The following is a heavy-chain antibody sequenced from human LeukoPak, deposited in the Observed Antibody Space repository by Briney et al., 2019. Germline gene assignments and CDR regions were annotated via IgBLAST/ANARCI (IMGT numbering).Heavy chain of an antibody. V-gene: IGHV3-48*02. D-gene: IGHD6-13*01. CDR2: ISSSSSTI. J-gene: IGHJ4*02. CDR3: ARDRIAAVGSLYYFDF. CDR1: RITFSSYN. Sequence: GGSLRLSCAASRITFSSYNINWVRQAPGKGLEWVSYISSSSSTILYADSVKGRFTISRDNAKNSLYLQMNSLRDEDTAVYYCARDRIAAVGSLYYFDFWGQGTLVTVAS.